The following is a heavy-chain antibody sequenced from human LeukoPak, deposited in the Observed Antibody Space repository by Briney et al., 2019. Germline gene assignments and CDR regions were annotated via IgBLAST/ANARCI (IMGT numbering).Heavy chain of an antibody. CDR3: ARGKVVTSFDY. CDR2: IYYGGST. J-gene: IGHJ4*02. CDR1: GGSISSYY. V-gene: IGHV4-59*01. D-gene: IGHD4-23*01. Sequence: SETLSLTCTVSGGSISSYYWSWIRQPPVKGLEWIGYIYYGGSTNYNPSLKSRVTISVDTSKNQFSLKLSSVTAADTAVYYCARGKVVTSFDYWGQGTLVTVSS.